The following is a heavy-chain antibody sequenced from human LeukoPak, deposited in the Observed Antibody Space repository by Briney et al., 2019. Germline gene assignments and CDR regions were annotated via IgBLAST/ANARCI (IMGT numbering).Heavy chain of an antibody. J-gene: IGHJ6*03. Sequence: PGGSLRLSCAASGFSFSSHGMSWVRQAPGKGLEWVSGIIGGAGSTYYADSVKGRFTISGDNSKNTLFLQMNSLRAEDTAVYYCAKDDYGFPRRYYYYMDVWGKGTTVTISS. D-gene: IGHD4-17*01. CDR3: AKDDYGFPRRYYYYMDV. CDR1: GFSFSSHG. V-gene: IGHV3-23*01. CDR2: IIGGAGST.